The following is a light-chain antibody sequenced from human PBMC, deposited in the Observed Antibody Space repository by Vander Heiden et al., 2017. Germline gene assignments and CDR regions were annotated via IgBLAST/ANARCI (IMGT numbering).Light chain of an antibody. CDR1: QSISSY. V-gene: IGKV1-39*01. CDR3: QQSYGTPTWT. Sequence: DIQMTQSPSSLSASVGDRVTITCRASQSISSYLNWYQQKPGKAPKLLIYAASSLQSGIPSRFSGSGSGTDFTLTISSLQREDFATYYCQQSYGTPTWTFGQGTKVEIK. J-gene: IGKJ1*01. CDR2: AAS.